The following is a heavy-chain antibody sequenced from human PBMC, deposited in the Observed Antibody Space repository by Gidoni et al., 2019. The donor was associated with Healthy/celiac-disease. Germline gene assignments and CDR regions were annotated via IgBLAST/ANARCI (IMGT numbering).Heavy chain of an antibody. CDR2: IYYSGST. CDR3: VSSWRNIVATMTFDY. D-gene: IGHD5-12*01. J-gene: IGHJ4*02. V-gene: IGHV4-31*03. Sequence: QVQLQESGPGLVKPSQTLSLTCTVSGGSISRGGYYWSWIRQHPGKGLEWIGYIYYSGSTYYNPSLKSRVTISVDTSKNQFSLKLSSVTAADTAVYYCVSSWRNIVATMTFDYWGQGTLVTVSS. CDR1: GGSISRGGYY.